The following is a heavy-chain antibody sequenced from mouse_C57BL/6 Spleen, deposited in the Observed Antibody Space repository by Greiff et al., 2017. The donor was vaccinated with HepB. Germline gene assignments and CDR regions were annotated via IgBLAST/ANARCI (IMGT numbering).Heavy chain of an antibody. CDR2: INPSSGYT. Sequence: VKVVESGAELAKPGASVKLSCKASGYTFTSYWMHWVKQRPGQGLEWIGYINPSSGYTKYNQKFKDKATLTADKSSSTAYMQLSSLTYEDSAVYYCVRAVTGTAMDYWGQGTSVTVSS. V-gene: IGHV1-7*01. CDR3: VRAVTGTAMDY. CDR1: GYTFTSYW. J-gene: IGHJ4*01. D-gene: IGHD4-1*01.